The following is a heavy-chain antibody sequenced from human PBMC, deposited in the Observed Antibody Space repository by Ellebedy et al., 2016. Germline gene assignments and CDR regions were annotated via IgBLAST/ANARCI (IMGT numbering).Heavy chain of an antibody. CDR3: ARDLGIDYDYVWGSYRYPLDY. CDR1: GFTFSSYW. Sequence: GESLKISXAASGFTFSSYWMNWVRQAPGKGLEWVANIKQDGSEKYYVDSVKGRFTISRDNAKNSLYLQMNSLRAEDTAMYYCARDLGIDYDYVWGSYRYPLDYWGQGTLVTVSS. D-gene: IGHD3-16*02. J-gene: IGHJ4*02. V-gene: IGHV3-7*04. CDR2: IKQDGSEK.